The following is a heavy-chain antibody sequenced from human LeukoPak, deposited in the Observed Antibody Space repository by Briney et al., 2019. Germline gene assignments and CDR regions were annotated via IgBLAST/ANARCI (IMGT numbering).Heavy chain of an antibody. CDR2: ISTSSSYI. Sequence: GGSLRLSCAVSGFTLSRYSMNWVRQAPGKGLEWVSSISTSSSYIYYADSVKGRFTISRDNAKNSLYLQMNSLGAEDTAVYYCARGDPDISFGVAGEAFDIWGQGTMVTVSS. D-gene: IGHD3-3*01. J-gene: IGHJ3*02. CDR3: ARGDPDISFGVAGEAFDI. CDR1: GFTLSRYS. V-gene: IGHV3-21*01.